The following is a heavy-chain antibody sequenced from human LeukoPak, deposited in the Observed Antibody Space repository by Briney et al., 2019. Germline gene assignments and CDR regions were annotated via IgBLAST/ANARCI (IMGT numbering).Heavy chain of an antibody. CDR3: ARHRTLGSSSWYPFDY. CDR2: INHSGST. V-gene: IGHV4-34*01. CDR1: GGSFSGYY. Sequence: SETLSLTCAVYGGSFSGYYWSWIRQPPGKGLEWIGEINHSGSTNYNPSLKSRVTISVDTSKNQFSLKLSSVTAADTAVYYCARHRTLGSSSWYPFDYWGQGTLVTVSS. J-gene: IGHJ4*02. D-gene: IGHD6-13*01.